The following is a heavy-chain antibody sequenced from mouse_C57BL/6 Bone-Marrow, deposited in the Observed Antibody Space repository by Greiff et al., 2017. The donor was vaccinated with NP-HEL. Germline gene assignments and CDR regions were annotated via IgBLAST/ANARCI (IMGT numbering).Heavy chain of an antibody. CDR3: ARGGLGDWYFDV. V-gene: IGHV1-69*01. CDR1: GYTFTSYW. D-gene: IGHD4-1*01. J-gene: IGHJ1*03. CDR2: IDPSDSYT. Sequence: QVQLQQPGAELVMPGASVKLSCKASGYTFTSYWMHWVKQRPGQGLERIGEIDPSDSYTNYNQKFKGKSTLTVDKSSSTAYMQLSSLTSEDSAVYYCARGGLGDWYFDVWGTGTTVTVSS.